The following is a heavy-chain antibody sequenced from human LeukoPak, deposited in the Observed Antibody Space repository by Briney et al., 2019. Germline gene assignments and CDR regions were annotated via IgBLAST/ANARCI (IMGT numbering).Heavy chain of an antibody. Sequence: SETLSLTCTVSGGPISSYYWTWIRQPPGKGLELIGCIYFSGSTHYNPSIGSRVTISVDMSKNQFSLKLSSVTAADTAVYYCAKAAAGTESTFDIWGQGTMVTVSS. V-gene: IGHV4-59*01. CDR1: GGPISSYY. D-gene: IGHD6-13*01. CDR3: AKAAAGTESTFDI. J-gene: IGHJ3*02. CDR2: IYFSGST.